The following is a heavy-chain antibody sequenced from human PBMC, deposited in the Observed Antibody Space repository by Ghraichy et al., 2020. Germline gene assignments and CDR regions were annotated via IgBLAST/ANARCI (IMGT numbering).Heavy chain of an antibody. J-gene: IGHJ4*02. CDR3: ARGQQYPYYFYS. V-gene: IGHV3-21*01. D-gene: IGHD2-2*01. CDR2: ISNSGKTI. Sequence: GSLRLSCVTSGFTFSTYGMNWVRQAPGKGLEWVSSISNSGKTIYYADSVKGRFTISRDNAKNSLYLQMDSLTAEDTAVYYCARGQQYPYYFYSWGQGIPVTVSS. CDR1: GFTFSTYG.